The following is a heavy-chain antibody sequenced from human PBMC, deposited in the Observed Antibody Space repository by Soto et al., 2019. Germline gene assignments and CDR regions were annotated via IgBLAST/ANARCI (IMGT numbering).Heavy chain of an antibody. J-gene: IGHJ4*02. CDR3: ARVPTGGYDWV. CDR1: GFTFSTHW. CDR2: INSDGSTT. D-gene: IGHD5-12*01. V-gene: IGHV3-74*01. Sequence: EVQLLESGGGLIQPGGSLRLSCAASGFTFSTHWMHCVRQAPGKGLVWVSRINSDGSTTNYVDSVKGRFTISRDNAKNTVYLQMNSLRAEDTAVYYCARVPTGGYDWVWGQGTLVTVSS.